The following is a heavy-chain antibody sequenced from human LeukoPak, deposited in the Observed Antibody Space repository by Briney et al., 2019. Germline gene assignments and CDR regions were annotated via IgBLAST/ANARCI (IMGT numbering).Heavy chain of an antibody. CDR1: GFTVSSNY. CDR3: ARGRRTGRRIGYYYYMDV. CDR2: IYSGGST. Sequence: GGSLRLSCAASGFTVSSNYMSWVRQAPGKGLEWVSVIYSGGSTYYADSVKGRFTISRDNSKNTLYLQMNSLRAEDTAVYYCARGRRTGRRIGYYYYMDVWGKGTTVTVSS. V-gene: IGHV3-66*02. D-gene: IGHD1-14*01. J-gene: IGHJ6*03.